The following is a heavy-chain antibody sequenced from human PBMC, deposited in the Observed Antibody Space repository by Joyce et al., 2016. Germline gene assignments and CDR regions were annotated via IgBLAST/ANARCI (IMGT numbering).Heavy chain of an antibody. CDR2: IFYTGYT. Sequence: QVQLQESGPGLVKPSQTLSLTCTVSGASISSGNYYWSGVRQRPGKGLEWIGYIFYTGYTFYNPALRSRVTISIDTSKKQFSLRQNSVTAADTAVYYCARVALNYDILTGYSSNWFDPWGQGILVTVSS. J-gene: IGHJ5*02. V-gene: IGHV4-31*03. CDR1: GASISSGNYY. CDR3: ARVALNYDILTGYSSNWFDP. D-gene: IGHD3-9*01.